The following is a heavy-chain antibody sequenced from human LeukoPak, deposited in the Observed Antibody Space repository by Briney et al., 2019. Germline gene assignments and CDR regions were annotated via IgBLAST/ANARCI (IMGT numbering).Heavy chain of an antibody. J-gene: IGHJ4*02. CDR2: INPSAGIT. CDR1: GFTFTNYH. Sequence: GASVKVSCKASGFTFTNYHMHWVRQAPGQGLEWMGMINPSAGITTYEQKFQGRVTMTRDTSTSTVYMELSSLRSDDTAVYSCAKDGGTFQFDYWGQGTLVTV. V-gene: IGHV1-46*01. D-gene: IGHD1-26*01. CDR3: AKDGGTFQFDY.